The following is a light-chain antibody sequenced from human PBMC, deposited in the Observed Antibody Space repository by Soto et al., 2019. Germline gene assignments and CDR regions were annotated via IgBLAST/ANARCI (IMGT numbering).Light chain of an antibody. CDR2: GAS. Sequence: IVMTQSPATLSVSPGERATLSCRASQSVSSSLAWYQQKPGQAPRLLIYGASRRATGIPDRFNGSGSGTDFTLTISRLEPEDFAVYYCQQYGSSPVTFGQGTRLEI. CDR1: QSVSSS. J-gene: IGKJ5*01. CDR3: QQYGSSPVT. V-gene: IGKV3-20*01.